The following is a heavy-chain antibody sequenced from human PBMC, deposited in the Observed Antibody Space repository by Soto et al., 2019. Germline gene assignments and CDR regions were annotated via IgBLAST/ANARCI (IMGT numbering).Heavy chain of an antibody. D-gene: IGHD3-10*01. CDR2: INPFDGSR. J-gene: IGHJ4*02. CDR1: GYIFTSYY. CDR3: SRVDPGETSPFDH. Sequence: ASVKVSCKASGYIFTSYYIHWVRQAPGQGLEWMGWINPFDGSRMFAQSFQGRVTMTRYTSTSTVYMEVSSLRSEDTAVYYCSRVDPGETSPFDHWGQGTLVTVSS. V-gene: IGHV1-46*03.